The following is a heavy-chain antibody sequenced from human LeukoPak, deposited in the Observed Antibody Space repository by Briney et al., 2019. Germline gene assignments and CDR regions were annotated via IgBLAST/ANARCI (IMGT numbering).Heavy chain of an antibody. Sequence: ASVKVSCKASGYTFTGYYMHWVRQAPGQGLEWMGWINPNSGGTNYAQKLQGRVTMTTDTSTSTAYMELRSLRSDDTAVYYCARSCSSTSCSKYNWFDPWGQGTLVTVSS. CDR2: INPNSGGT. V-gene: IGHV1-2*02. D-gene: IGHD2-2*01. J-gene: IGHJ5*02. CDR1: GYTFTGYY. CDR3: ARSCSSTSCSKYNWFDP.